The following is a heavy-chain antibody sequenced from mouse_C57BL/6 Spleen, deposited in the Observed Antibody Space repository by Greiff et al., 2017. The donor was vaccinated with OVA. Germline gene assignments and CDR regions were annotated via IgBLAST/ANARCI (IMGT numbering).Heavy chain of an antibody. Sequence: EVNLVESGGGLVKPGGSLKLSCAASGFTFSDYGMHWVRQAPEKGLEWVAYISSGSSTIYYADTVKGRFTISRDNAKNTLFLQMTSLRSEDTAMYYCARQSPLTGTTDYWGQGTTLTVSS. V-gene: IGHV5-17*01. CDR1: GFTFSDYG. D-gene: IGHD4-1*01. CDR3: ARQSPLTGTTDY. CDR2: ISSGSSTI. J-gene: IGHJ2*01.